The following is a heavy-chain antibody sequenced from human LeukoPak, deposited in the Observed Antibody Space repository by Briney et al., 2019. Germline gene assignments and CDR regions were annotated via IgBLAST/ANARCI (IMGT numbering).Heavy chain of an antibody. Sequence: SETLSLTCTVSGYSIGSGYYWGWIRQPPGKGLEWIGSIYHSGSTYYNPSLKSRVTISVDTSKNQFSLKLSSVTAADTAVYYCARHPYDSSGRDYFDYWGQGTLVTVSS. CDR2: IYHSGST. J-gene: IGHJ4*02. V-gene: IGHV4-38-2*02. CDR1: GYSIGSGYY. CDR3: ARHPYDSSGRDYFDY. D-gene: IGHD3-22*01.